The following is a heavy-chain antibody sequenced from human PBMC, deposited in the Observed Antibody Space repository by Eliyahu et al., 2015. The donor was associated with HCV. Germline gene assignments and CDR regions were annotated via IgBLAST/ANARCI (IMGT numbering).Heavy chain of an antibody. CDR1: GYTFTSYA. CDR2: INAGNGNT. Sequence: QVQLVQSGAEVKKPGASVKVSCKASGYTFTSYAMHWVRQAPGQRLEWMGWINAGNGNTKYSQKFQGRVTITRDTSASTAYMELSSLRSEDTAVYYCARGYSSSWGPPRVDPWGQGTLVTVSS. D-gene: IGHD6-13*01. CDR3: ARGYSSSWGPPRVDP. J-gene: IGHJ5*02. V-gene: IGHV1-3*01.